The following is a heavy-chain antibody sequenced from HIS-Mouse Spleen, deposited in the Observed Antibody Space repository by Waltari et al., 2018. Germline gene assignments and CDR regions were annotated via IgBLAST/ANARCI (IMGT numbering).Heavy chain of an antibody. J-gene: IGHJ4*02. CDR3: ARDLGAAAGTGGCDY. V-gene: IGHV1-2*02. D-gene: IGHD6-13*01. Sequence: QVQLVQSGAEVKKPGAAVEVSCKASGYSATCYTMHGVRQRPGQGLEWMGWINPNSGGTNYAQKFQGRVTMTRDTSISTAYMELSRLRSDDTAVYYCARDLGAAAGTGGCDYWGQGTLVTVSS. CDR1: GYSATCYT. CDR2: INPNSGGT.